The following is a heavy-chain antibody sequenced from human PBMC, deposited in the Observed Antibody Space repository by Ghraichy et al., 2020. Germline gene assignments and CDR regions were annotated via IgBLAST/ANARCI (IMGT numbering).Heavy chain of an antibody. CDR3: AGSFVVIRYFAL. V-gene: IGHV4-39*01. Sequence: SETLSLTCTVSGGSISSSNYYWGWIRQPQGKRLEWIGSIHHSGSTYYNPSLESRVTISVDKSKNQFSLNVTSVTAADKAVYYCAGSFVVIRYFALWGRGPLVTVSS. J-gene: IGHJ2*01. CDR1: GGSISSSNYY. CDR2: IHHSGST. D-gene: IGHD2-21*01.